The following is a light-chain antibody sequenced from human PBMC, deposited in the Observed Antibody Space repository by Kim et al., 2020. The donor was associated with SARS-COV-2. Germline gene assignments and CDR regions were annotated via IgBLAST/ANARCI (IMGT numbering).Light chain of an antibody. J-gene: IGKJ5*01. CDR2: DAS. CDR1: QDISNY. CDR3: QPYDSPTPKVI. V-gene: IGKV1-33*01. Sequence: DIQMTQSPSSLSASVGDRVTITCQASQDISNYLNWYQQKPGKAPKLLIYDASNLETGVPSRFSGTGSGTDFTFTISSLEPEDTATYYCQPYDSPTPKVIFGQGTRREIK.